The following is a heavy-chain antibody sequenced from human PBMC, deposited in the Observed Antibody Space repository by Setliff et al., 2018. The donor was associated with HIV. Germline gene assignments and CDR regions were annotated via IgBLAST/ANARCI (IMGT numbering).Heavy chain of an antibody. CDR3: TNRGGSGTNVGNWFDP. CDR2: IIPVFGTT. J-gene: IGHJ5*02. V-gene: IGHV1-69*13. Sequence: SVKVSCKASGGTLSGFAISYAISWVRQAPGQGLEWMGGIIPVFGTTNYAQKFQDRVTITADESTSTTYMELSSLRSDDTAVYYCTNRGGSGTNVGNWFDPWGQGTLVTVSS. D-gene: IGHD3-10*01. CDR1: GGTLSGFAISYA.